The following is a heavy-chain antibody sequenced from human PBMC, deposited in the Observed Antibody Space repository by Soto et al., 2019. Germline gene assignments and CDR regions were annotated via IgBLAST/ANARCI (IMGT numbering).Heavy chain of an antibody. CDR1: GYTFTRYG. J-gene: IGHJ6*02. Sequence: QVQLVQSGAEVKNPGASVKVSCKASGYTFTRYGIGWARQAPGQGLEWMGWINTSNGNTNYAQNVQDRVTLTTDTSTSTAYMELRSLRSNDTAIYYCAMVDVYVTPSPQDVWGQGTTVIVSS. D-gene: IGHD3-16*01. CDR3: AMVDVYVTPSPQDV. CDR2: INTSNGNT. V-gene: IGHV1-18*01.